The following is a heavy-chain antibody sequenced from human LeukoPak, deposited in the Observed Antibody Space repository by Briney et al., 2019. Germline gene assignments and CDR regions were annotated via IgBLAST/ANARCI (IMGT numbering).Heavy chain of an antibody. Sequence: QPGGSLRLSCAASGFTFSSYGMHWVRQAPGKGLEWVAFIRYDGSNKYYADSVKGRFPISRDNSKNTPYLQMNSLRAEDTAVYYCAKDAFWSGYYSSNYYYMDVWGKGTTVTVSS. CDR2: IRYDGSNK. J-gene: IGHJ6*03. CDR3: AKDAFWSGYYSSNYYYMDV. V-gene: IGHV3-30*02. CDR1: GFTFSSYG. D-gene: IGHD3-3*01.